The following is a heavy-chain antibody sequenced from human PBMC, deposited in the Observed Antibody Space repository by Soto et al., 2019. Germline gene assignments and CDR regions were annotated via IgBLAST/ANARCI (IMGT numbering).Heavy chain of an antibody. Sequence: GGSLRLSCAASGFTFSDYYMSWIRQAPGKGLEWVSYISSSGSTIYYADSVKGRFTISRDNAKNSLYLQMNSLRAEDTAVYYCARDHWSVGYCSGGSCSDIDYWGQGTLVTVSS. CDR1: GFTFSDYY. CDR3: ARDHWSVGYCSGGSCSDIDY. CDR2: ISSSGSTI. D-gene: IGHD2-15*01. J-gene: IGHJ4*02. V-gene: IGHV3-11*01.